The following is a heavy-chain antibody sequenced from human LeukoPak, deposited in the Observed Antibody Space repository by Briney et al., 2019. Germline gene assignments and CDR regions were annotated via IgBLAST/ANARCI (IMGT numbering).Heavy chain of an antibody. V-gene: IGHV3-33*01. CDR3: ARDDDRSGYLEY. CDR2: IWYDGSNK. CDR1: GFIFSSYG. J-gene: IGHJ4*02. D-gene: IGHD3-22*01. Sequence: GRSLRLSCAASGFIFSSYGMHWVRQAPGKGLEWVAVIWYDGSNKYYADSVKGRFTISRDNSKNTLYLQMNSLGAEDTAVYYCARDDDRSGYLEYWGQGTLVTVSS.